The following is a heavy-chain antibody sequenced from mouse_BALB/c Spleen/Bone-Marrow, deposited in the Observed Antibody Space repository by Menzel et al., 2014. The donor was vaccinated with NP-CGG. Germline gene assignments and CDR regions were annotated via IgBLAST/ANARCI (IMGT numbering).Heavy chain of an antibody. J-gene: IGHJ1*01. V-gene: IGHV1S81*02. D-gene: IGHD2-14*01. CDR3: ARWAVRRPGYFDV. CDR1: GCTFTSYW. Sequence: QVQLQQPGAELVKPGASVKLSCKASGCTFTSYWMHWVKQRPGQGLEWIGEINPSNGRTNYNEKFKSKATLTVDKSSSTAYLQLSSLTSEDSAVYYCARWAVRRPGYFDVWGAGTTVTVSS. CDR2: INPSNGRT.